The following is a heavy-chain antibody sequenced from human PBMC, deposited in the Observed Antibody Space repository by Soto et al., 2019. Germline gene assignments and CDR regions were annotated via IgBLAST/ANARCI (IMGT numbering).Heavy chain of an antibody. J-gene: IGHJ5*02. CDR3: AKDGLLYYDILTGYYSWFDP. V-gene: IGHV3-23*01. D-gene: IGHD3-9*01. CDR1: GFTFSSYA. CDR2: ISGSGGST. Sequence: GGSLRLSCAASGFTFSSYAMSWVRQAPGKGLEWVSAISGSGGSTYYADSVKGRFTISRDNSKNTLYLQMNSLRAEDTAVYYCAKDGLLYYDILTGYYSWFDPWGQGTLDTVSS.